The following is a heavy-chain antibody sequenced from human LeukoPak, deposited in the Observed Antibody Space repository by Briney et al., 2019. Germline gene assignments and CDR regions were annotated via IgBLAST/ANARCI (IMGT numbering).Heavy chain of an antibody. Sequence: ASVKVSCKASGYTFTSYGISWVRQAPGQGLEWMGWISAYNGNTNYAQKLQGRVTMTTDTSTSTAYMELRSPRSDDTAVYYCARDVRFTIFGVVTLDYWGQGTLVTVSS. CDR3: ARDVRFTIFGVVTLDY. CDR1: GYTFTSYG. J-gene: IGHJ4*02. CDR2: ISAYNGNT. V-gene: IGHV1-18*01. D-gene: IGHD3-3*01.